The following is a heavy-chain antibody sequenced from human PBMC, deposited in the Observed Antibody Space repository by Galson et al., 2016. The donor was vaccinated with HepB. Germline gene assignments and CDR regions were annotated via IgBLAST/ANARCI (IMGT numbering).Heavy chain of an antibody. V-gene: IGHV1-8*01. CDR3: ARDRGIAVALNY. J-gene: IGHJ4*02. Sequence: SVKVSCKASGYTFTGYDINWVRQAPGQGLAWMGRMNPNSGETAFAQKFQDRVTLTRDTSINTAYMDLSNLSSDDTAVYYCARDRGIAVALNYGGQETLFTVSS. CDR2: MNPNSGET. CDR1: GYTFTGYD. D-gene: IGHD6-19*01.